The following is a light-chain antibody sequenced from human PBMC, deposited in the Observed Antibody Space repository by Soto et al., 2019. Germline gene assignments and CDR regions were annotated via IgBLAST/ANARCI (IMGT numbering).Light chain of an antibody. CDR3: QHYNSYSEA. V-gene: IGKV1-5*03. CDR1: QSISSW. J-gene: IGKJ1*01. CDR2: KAS. Sequence: DIHMTQSPSTLSGSVGNIFTITRRASQSISSWLAWYQKKPGKAPKLLIYKASTLKSGVPSRLRGSGSGTELTLTISSMQTDDFATYYCQHYNSYSEAFGQGTKVDI.